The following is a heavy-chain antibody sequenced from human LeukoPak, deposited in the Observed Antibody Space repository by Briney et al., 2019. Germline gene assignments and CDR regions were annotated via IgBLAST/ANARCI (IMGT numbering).Heavy chain of an antibody. CDR2: IYYGGSA. V-gene: IGHV4-30-4*01. CDR3: ARTEHGGNSGFDY. D-gene: IGHD4-23*01. CDR1: GGSISSGDYY. J-gene: IGHJ4*02. Sequence: SQTLSLTCTVSGGSISSGDYYWSWIRQPPGKGLERIGYIYYGGSAYYNPSLKSPVTISLDTSKNQFSLKLYSVTAADTAVYFCARTEHGGNSGFDYWGQGTLVTVSS.